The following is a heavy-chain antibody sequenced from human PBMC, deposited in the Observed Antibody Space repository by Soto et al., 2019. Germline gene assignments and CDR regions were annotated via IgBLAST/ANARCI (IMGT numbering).Heavy chain of an antibody. CDR1: GFTFSSYA. D-gene: IGHD3-10*01. Sequence: SLRLSCAASGFTFSSYAMHWVRQAPGKGLEWVAVISYDGSNKYYADSVKGRFTISRDNSKNTLYLQMNSLRAEDTAVYYCARDLWFGASNFDYWGQGTLVTVSS. J-gene: IGHJ4*02. CDR2: ISYDGSNK. CDR3: ARDLWFGASNFDY. V-gene: IGHV3-30-3*01.